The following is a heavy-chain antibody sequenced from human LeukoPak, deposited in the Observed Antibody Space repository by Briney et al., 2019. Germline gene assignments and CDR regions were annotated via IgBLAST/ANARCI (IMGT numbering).Heavy chain of an antibody. V-gene: IGHV3-30-3*01. J-gene: IGHJ3*02. CDR1: GFTFSSYA. CDR2: ISYDGSNK. CDR3: ARDSRSQDIVVVVAATPHAFDI. Sequence: GRSLRLSCAASGFTFSSYAMHWVRQAPGKGLEWVAVISYDGSNKYYADSVKGRFTISRDNSKNTLYLQMNSLRAEDTAVYYCARDSRSQDIVVVVAATPHAFDIWGQGTMVTVSS. D-gene: IGHD2-15*01.